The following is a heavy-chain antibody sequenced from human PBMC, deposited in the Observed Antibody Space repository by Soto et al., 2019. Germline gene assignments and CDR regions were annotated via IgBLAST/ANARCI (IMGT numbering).Heavy chain of an antibody. J-gene: IGHJ4*02. CDR1: GFIFPNAW. D-gene: IGHD2-21*01. Sequence: PGGSLRLPCAASGFIFPNAWMSWVRQGPGKGLEWVARIKSQTDGGATDYAAAVKGRFTISRDDSKNTVYLQMDSLKSDDTAVYYCVTDPIKLWPYDYWGQGTLVTVSS. V-gene: IGHV3-15*01. CDR2: IKSQTDGGAT. CDR3: VTDPIKLWPYDY.